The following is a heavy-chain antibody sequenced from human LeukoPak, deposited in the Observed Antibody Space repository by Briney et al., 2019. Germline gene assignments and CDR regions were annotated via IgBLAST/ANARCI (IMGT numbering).Heavy chain of an antibody. CDR3: ARRGFGELYNTLFDY. CDR1: GYTFTSYY. D-gene: IGHD3-10*01. J-gene: IGHJ4*02. V-gene: IGHV1-46*03. Sequence: GASVTVSCTASGYTFTSYYMHWVRQAPGQGLEWMGIINPSGGSTSYAQKFQGRVTMTRDTSTSTVYMELSSLRSEDTAVYYCARRGFGELYNTLFDYWGQGTLVTVSS. CDR2: INPSGGST.